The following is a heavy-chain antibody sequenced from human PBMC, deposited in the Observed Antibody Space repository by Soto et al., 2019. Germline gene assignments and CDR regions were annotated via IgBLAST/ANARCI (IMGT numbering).Heavy chain of an antibody. Sequence: ASVKVSCKASGGTFSSYTISWVRQAPGQGLEWMGRIIPILGIANYAQKFQGRVTITADKSTSTAYMELSSLRSEDTAVYYCARDVGARGYSGYGDGADYWGQGTLVTVSS. D-gene: IGHD5-12*01. CDR3: ARDVGARGYSGYGDGADY. CDR1: GGTFSSYT. V-gene: IGHV1-69*04. CDR2: IIPILGIA. J-gene: IGHJ4*02.